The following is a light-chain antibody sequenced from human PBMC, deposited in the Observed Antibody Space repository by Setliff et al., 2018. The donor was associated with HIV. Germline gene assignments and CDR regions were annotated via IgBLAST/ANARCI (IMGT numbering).Light chain of an antibody. Sequence: QSALTQPASVSGSPGQSITISCTGTSSDVGSYNLVSWYQQHPGKAPKLMIYDVSKRPSGVSNRFSGSKSGNTASLTISGLQAEDEADYYCSSYTSSSTLVFGGGTKVTVL. CDR3: SSYTSSSTLV. J-gene: IGLJ2*01. CDR1: SSDVGSYNL. CDR2: DVS. V-gene: IGLV2-14*02.